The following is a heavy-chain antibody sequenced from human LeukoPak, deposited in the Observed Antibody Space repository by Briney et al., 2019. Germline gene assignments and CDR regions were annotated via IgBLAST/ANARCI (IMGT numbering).Heavy chain of an antibody. CDR3: ARHVRDSQSFWSGFSPGAQMDY. J-gene: IGHJ4*02. D-gene: IGHD3-3*01. V-gene: IGHV5-51*01. Sequence: GGSLQISCKGFGYSFDSYWIGWVRQMPGKGLEGMGNIYPGDSDIRYSPSFQGQVIISADKSFSTAYLQWSSLKASDTAMYYCARHVRDSQSFWSGFSPGAQMDYWGQGTLVTVSS. CDR1: GYSFDSYW. CDR2: IYPGDSDI.